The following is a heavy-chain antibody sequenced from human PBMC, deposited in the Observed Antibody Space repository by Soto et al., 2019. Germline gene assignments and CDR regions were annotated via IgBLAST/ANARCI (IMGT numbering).Heavy chain of an antibody. J-gene: IGHJ6*02. CDR2: IYPGDSDT. V-gene: IGHV5-51*01. CDR3: ARRGYRSGGSCYEDYYGMDV. CDR1: GYSFTSYW. D-gene: IGHD2-15*01. Sequence: PGESLKISCKGSGYSFTSYWIGWVRQMPGKGLEWMGIIYPGDSDTRYSPSFQGQVTISADKSISTAYLQWSSLKASDTAMYYCARRGYRSGGSCYEDYYGMDVWGHGTTVTVSS.